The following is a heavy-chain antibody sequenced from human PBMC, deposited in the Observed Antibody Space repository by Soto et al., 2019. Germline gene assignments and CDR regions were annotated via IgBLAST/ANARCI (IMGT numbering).Heavy chain of an antibody. D-gene: IGHD3-10*01. V-gene: IGHV4-31*03. CDR3: SSGSYIVYYGMDV. CDR2: IYYSGST. J-gene: IGHJ6*02. Sequence: TLSLTCTVSGGSISSGGYYWSWIRQHPGKGLEWIGYIYYSGSTYYNPSLKSRVTISVDTSKNQFSLKLSSVTAADTAVYYCSSGSYIVYYGMDVWGQGTTVTVS. CDR1: GGSISSGGYY.